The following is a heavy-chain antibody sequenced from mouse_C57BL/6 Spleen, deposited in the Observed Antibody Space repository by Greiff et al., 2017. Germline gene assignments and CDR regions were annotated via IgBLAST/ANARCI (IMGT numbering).Heavy chain of an antibody. CDR1: GFSFNTYA. J-gene: IGHJ3*01. V-gene: IGHV10-1*01. CDR2: IRSKSNNYAT. Sequence: EVMLVESGGGLVQPKGSLKLSCAASGFSFNTYAMNWVRQAPGKGLEWVARIRSKSNNYATYYADSVKDRFTISRDDSESMLYLQMNNLKTEDTAMYYCVSPLGLAWFAYWGQGTLVTVSA. D-gene: IGHD6-1*01. CDR3: VSPLGLAWFAY.